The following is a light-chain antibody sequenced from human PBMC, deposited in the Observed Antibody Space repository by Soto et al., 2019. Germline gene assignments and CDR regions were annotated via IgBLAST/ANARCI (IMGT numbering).Light chain of an antibody. Sequence: EIVLTQSPGTLSLSPGERVTLSCRASLSFGSTHLAWYHQRPGQAPRLLIYGASSRASGIPDRFSGSGSGTDFTLTISRLEPEDFAVYYCQQYGSSRGYTFGQGTKLDIK. CDR1: LSFGSTH. V-gene: IGKV3-20*01. J-gene: IGKJ2*01. CDR2: GAS. CDR3: QQYGSSRGYT.